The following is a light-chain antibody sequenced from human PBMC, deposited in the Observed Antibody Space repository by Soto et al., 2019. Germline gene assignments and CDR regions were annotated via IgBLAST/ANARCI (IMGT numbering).Light chain of an antibody. Sequence: QSPATLSASPWERSTLSCRASQFVSRRLAWYQQRPGQVPRLLIYDTSTRAPGISSRFSGSGSGTEFTLTISSLQSEDFVVYYCQEYIHWPPGMFGPGTKVDI. CDR2: DTS. V-gene: IGKV3-15*01. J-gene: IGKJ1*01. CDR1: QFVSRR. CDR3: QEYIHWPPGM.